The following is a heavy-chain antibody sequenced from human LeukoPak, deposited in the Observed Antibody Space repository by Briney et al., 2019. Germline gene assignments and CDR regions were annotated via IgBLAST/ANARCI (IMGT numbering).Heavy chain of an antibody. D-gene: IGHD2-15*01. J-gene: IGHJ4*02. CDR2: IIPIFGPA. CDR1: GGTFSSDA. CDR3: ASRYCSGGRCYPDFDY. Sequence: SVKVSCKASGGTFSSDAISWVRQAPGQGLEWMGGIIPIFGPANYAQHFQGRVTITADESTSTAYMELSSLRSEDTAVYYCASRYCSGGRCYPDFDYWGQGTLVTVSS. V-gene: IGHV1-69*13.